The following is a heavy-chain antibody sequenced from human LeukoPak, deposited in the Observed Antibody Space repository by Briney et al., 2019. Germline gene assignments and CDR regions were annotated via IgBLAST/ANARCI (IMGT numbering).Heavy chain of an antibody. J-gene: IGHJ4*02. CDR1: GYTFTGYY. D-gene: IGHD3-22*01. Sequence: ASVKVSCKASGYTFTGYYMHWVRQAPGQGLEWMGWINPNSGGTNYAQKFQRRITMTRDTSISTAYMELSRLRSDDTAVYYCAPYYYDSSGYSYFDYWGQETLVTVSS. CDR3: APYYYDSSGYSYFDY. V-gene: IGHV1-2*02. CDR2: INPNSGGT.